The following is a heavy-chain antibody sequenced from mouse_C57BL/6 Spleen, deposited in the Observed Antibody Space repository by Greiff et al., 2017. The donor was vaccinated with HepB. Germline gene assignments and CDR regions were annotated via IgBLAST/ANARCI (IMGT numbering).Heavy chain of an antibody. CDR1: GFSLTSYG. J-gene: IGHJ1*03. CDR3: AKGHYYGSSDWYFDV. V-gene: IGHV2-5*01. Sequence: VKLVESGPGLVQPSQSLSITCTVSGFSLTSYGVHWVRQSPGKGLEWLGVIWRGGSTDYNAAFMSRLSITKDNSKSQVFFKMNSLQADDTAIYYCAKGHYYGSSDWYFDVWGTGTTVTVSS. D-gene: IGHD1-1*01. CDR2: IWRGGST.